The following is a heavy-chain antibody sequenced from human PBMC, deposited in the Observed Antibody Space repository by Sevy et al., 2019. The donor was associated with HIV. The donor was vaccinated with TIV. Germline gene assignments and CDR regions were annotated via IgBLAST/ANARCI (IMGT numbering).Heavy chain of an antibody. CDR1: GFTFSANW. J-gene: IGHJ4*02. CDR2: IKGDGSDK. V-gene: IGHV3-7*01. Sequence: GGSLRLSCAASGFTFSANWMNWVRQAPGKGLEWVANIKGDGSDKHYVDPVEGRFTISRDNARNLLYLQMNSLGVEDTAVYYCAHETFGRFESWGQGTLVTVSS. D-gene: IGHD3-16*01. CDR3: AHETFGRFES.